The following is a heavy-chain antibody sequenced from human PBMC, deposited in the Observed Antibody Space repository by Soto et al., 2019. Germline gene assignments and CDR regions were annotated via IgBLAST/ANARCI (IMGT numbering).Heavy chain of an antibody. CDR1: GFTVSSNY. Sequence: GGSLRLSCAASGFTVSSNYMSWVRQAPGKGLEWVSVIYSGGSTYYADSVKGRFTISRDNSKNTLYLQMNSLRAEDTAVYYCARGRGLVAVAGYFDYWGQGTLVTVSS. CDR2: IYSGGST. J-gene: IGHJ4*02. V-gene: IGHV3-66*01. D-gene: IGHD6-19*01. CDR3: ARGRGLVAVAGYFDY.